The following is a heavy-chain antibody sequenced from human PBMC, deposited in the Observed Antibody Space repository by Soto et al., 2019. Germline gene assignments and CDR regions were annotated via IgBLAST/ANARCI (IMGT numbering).Heavy chain of an antibody. CDR2: SIPIYGTA. V-gene: IGHV1-69*13. D-gene: IGHD5-12*01. CDR3: ARGRGYSGDDHYYYFDMDV. CDR1: GGTLNNYP. Sequence: SVKVSCKASGGTLNNYPITWVRQAPGQGLEWMGGSIPIYGTANYAQKFQGRVTITVDESTSTSYMELSSLRSEDTAIYYCARGRGYSGDDHYYYFDMDVWGQGTTVTVSS. J-gene: IGHJ6*02.